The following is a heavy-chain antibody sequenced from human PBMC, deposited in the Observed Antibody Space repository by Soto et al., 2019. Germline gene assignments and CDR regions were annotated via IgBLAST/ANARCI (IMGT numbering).Heavy chain of an antibody. CDR2: IYYSGST. CDR3: ARDQFTMVRGVISYYYGMDV. Sequence: QVQLQESGPGLVKPSQTLSLTCTVSGGSISSGGYYWSWIRQHPGKGLEWIGYIYYSGSTYYNPSLKSRVTISIDTSNNQFSLKLSSVTAADTAVYYCARDQFTMVRGVISYYYGMDVWGQGTTVTVSS. J-gene: IGHJ6*02. V-gene: IGHV4-31*03. D-gene: IGHD3-10*01. CDR1: GGSISSGGYY.